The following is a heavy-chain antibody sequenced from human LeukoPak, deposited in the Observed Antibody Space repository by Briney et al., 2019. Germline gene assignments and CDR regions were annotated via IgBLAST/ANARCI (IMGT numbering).Heavy chain of an antibody. V-gene: IGHV3-23*01. CDR3: AKGGRDNLYYDFWSGFEYYFDY. CDR2: ISGSGGST. D-gene: IGHD3-3*01. Sequence: GGSLRLSCAASGFTFSSYAMSWVRQAPGKGLEWVSAISGSGGSTYYADSVKGRFTISRDNSKNTLYLQMNSLRAEDTAVYYCAKGGRDNLYYDFWSGFEYYFDYWGQGTLVTVSS. CDR1: GFTFSSYA. J-gene: IGHJ4*02.